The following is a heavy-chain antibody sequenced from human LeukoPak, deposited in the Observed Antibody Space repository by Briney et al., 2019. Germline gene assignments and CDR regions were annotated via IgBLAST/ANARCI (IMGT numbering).Heavy chain of an antibody. Sequence: PGGSLRLSCAASGFTFSTYWMHWVRQGPGQGLVWVSRINGDASSTSYADSVKGRLTISRDNAKNSLYLQMNSLRAEDTAVYYCARRLGYCSSTSCLKSEVFDYWGQGTLVTVSS. V-gene: IGHV3-74*01. CDR3: ARRLGYCSSTSCLKSEVFDY. D-gene: IGHD2-2*01. CDR2: INGDASST. J-gene: IGHJ4*02. CDR1: GFTFSTYW.